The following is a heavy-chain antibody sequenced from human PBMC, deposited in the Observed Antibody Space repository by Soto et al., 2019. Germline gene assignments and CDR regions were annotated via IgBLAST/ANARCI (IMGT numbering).Heavy chain of an antibody. Sequence: GESLKISCKGSGYSFTSYWISWVRQMPGKGLEWMGRIDPSDSYTNYSPSFQGHVTISADKSISTAYLQWSSLKASDTAMYYCARLGAARDPKNYYYYGMDVWGQGTTVTVSS. J-gene: IGHJ6*02. CDR2: IDPSDSYT. V-gene: IGHV5-10-1*01. D-gene: IGHD6-6*01. CDR1: GYSFTSYW. CDR3: ARLGAARDPKNYYYYGMDV.